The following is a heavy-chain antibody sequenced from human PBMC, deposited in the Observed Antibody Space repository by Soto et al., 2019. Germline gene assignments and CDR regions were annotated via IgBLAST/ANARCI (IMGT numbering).Heavy chain of an antibody. CDR1: GYTFISYY. Sequence: ASVKVSCKVFGYTFISYYMHWVRQAPGQGLERMGRINPSNGNTTYAQKLQGRVTMTRDTSTSTVYMELRSLRSDDTAVYYCARDHYYYDSSGYYWSYWGQGTLVTVSS. J-gene: IGHJ4*02. CDR2: INPSNGNT. CDR3: ARDHYYYDSSGYYWSY. V-gene: IGHV1-46*01. D-gene: IGHD3-22*01.